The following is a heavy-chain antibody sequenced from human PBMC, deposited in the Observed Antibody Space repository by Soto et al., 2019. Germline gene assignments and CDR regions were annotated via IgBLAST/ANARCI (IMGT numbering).Heavy chain of an antibody. CDR2: INHSGST. J-gene: IGHJ4*02. D-gene: IGHD3-10*01. CDR3: ATSPSRFGVFDY. CDR1: GGSFSGYY. Sequence: PSETLSLTCAVYGGSFSGYYWSWIRQPPGKGLEWIGEINHSGSTNYNPSLKSRVTISVDTSKNQFSLKLSSVTAADTAVYYCATSPSRFGVFDYWGQGTLVTASS. V-gene: IGHV4-34*01.